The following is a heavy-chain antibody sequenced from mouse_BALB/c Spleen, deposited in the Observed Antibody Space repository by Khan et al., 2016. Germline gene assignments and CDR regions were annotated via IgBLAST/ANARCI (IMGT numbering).Heavy chain of an antibody. CDR2: IRLQSDNYPT. CDR1: GFTFSNYW. D-gene: IGHD2-4*01. Sequence: EVKLEASGGGLVQPGGSMKLSCVASGFTFSNYWMSWVRQSPEKGLEWVAEIRLQSDNYPTQYEESVKGKFTISRDDYTSRLYLQMNSFRAQDNGIYYCPTIITTGWFSYWCHGTLVTVSA. CDR3: PTIITTGWFSY. V-gene: IGHV6-6*02. J-gene: IGHJ3*01.